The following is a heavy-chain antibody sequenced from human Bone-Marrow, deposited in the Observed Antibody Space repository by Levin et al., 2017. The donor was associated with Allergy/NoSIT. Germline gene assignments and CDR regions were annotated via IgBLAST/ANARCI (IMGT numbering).Heavy chain of an antibody. V-gene: IGHV3-21*01. CDR2: ISGSGHHI. CDR1: GFSSNNFL. CDR3: ARDQEMFEAGNYYNYGMDV. J-gene: IGHJ6*02. D-gene: IGHD3-10*02. Sequence: GESLKISCEASGFSSNNFLINWVRQAPGQGLEWVSSISGSGHHIYYADSVKGRFTISRDDAKNSVDLRMDSLRADDTAVYYCARDQEMFEAGNYYNYGMDVWGQGTTVTVSS.